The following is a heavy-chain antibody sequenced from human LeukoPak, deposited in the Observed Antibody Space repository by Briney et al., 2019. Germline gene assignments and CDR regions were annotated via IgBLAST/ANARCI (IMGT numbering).Heavy chain of an antibody. CDR3: ARGRCDFWDGYSPPFDY. Sequence: GGSLRLSCAASGFTFSSYSMNWVRQAPGKGLEWVSSISSSSSYIYYADSVKGRFTISRDNAKNSLYLQMNSLRADDTAVYYFARGRCDFWDGYSPPFDYWGQGTLVTVSS. J-gene: IGHJ4*02. D-gene: IGHD3-3*01. CDR1: GFTFSSYS. CDR2: ISSSSSYI. V-gene: IGHV3-21*01.